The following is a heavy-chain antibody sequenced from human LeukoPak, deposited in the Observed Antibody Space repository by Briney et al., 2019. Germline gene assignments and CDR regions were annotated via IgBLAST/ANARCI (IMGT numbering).Heavy chain of an antibody. CDR3: ARLGGSTYYSRRGDPYYYYGMDV. J-gene: IGHJ6*04. CDR2: IWYDGSNK. CDR1: GFTSSSYG. V-gene: IGHV3-33*01. D-gene: IGHD3-10*01. Sequence: GRSLRLSCAASGFTSSSYGMHWVRQAPGKGLEWVAVIWYDGSNKYYADSVKGRFTISRDNSKNTLYLQMNSLRAEDTAVYYCARLGGSTYYSRRGDPYYYYGMDVWGKGTTVTVSS.